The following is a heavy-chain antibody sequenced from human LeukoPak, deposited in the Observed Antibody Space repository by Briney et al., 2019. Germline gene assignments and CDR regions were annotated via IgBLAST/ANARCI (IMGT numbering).Heavy chain of an antibody. J-gene: IGHJ4*02. CDR2: IYYSGST. Sequence: SETLSLTCTVSGGSIRSGSHYWAWLRQPPGKGLEWIGSIYYSGSTYYNPSLENRFPISIDMSKNHFTLKRTSVSAADTSVYYCAKRDDSGGNLVDLWGQGTLVTVS. V-gene: IGHV4-39*02. CDR1: GGSIRSGSHY. D-gene: IGHD3-22*01. CDR3: AKRDDSGGNLVDL.